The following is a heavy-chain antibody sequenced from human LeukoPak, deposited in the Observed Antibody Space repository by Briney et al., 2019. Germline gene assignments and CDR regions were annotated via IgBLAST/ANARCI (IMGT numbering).Heavy chain of an antibody. CDR1: GYTFTGYY. Sequence: APVKVSCKASGYTFTGYYMHWVRQAPGQGLEWMGRINPNSGGTNYAQKFQGRVTMTRDTSISTAYMELSRLRSDDTAVYYCARVPVFGVVTKGSMDVWGQGTTVTVSS. CDR2: INPNSGGT. V-gene: IGHV1-2*06. J-gene: IGHJ6*02. D-gene: IGHD3-3*01. CDR3: ARVPVFGVVTKGSMDV.